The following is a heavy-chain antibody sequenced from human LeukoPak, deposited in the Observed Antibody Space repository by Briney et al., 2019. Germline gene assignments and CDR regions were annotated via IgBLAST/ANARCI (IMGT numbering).Heavy chain of an antibody. CDR3: ARDTYYYDSLERYYYGMDV. V-gene: IGHV1-2*02. CDR1: GYTFTGYY. CDR2: INPNSGGT. Sequence: ASVKVSCKASGYTFTGYYMHWVRQAPGQGLEWMGWINPNSGGTNYAQKFQGRVTITADKSTSTAYMELSSLRSEDTAVYYCARDTYYYDSLERYYYGMDVWGQGTTVTVSS. D-gene: IGHD3-22*01. J-gene: IGHJ6*02.